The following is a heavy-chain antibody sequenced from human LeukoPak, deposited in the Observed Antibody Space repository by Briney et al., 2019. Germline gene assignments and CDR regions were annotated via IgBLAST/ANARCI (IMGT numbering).Heavy chain of an antibody. Sequence: GASVKVSCKASGYNFAIYGITWVRQAPGQGRGWMGWISAENGNTNYAQKFQGRVTMTADTFTSTAYLDLRSLRSDDTAVYYCARAGATVTTNFDNWGQGTLVTVSS. CDR1: GYNFAIYG. CDR2: ISAENGNT. J-gene: IGHJ4*02. V-gene: IGHV1-18*01. CDR3: ARAGATVTTNFDN. D-gene: IGHD4-17*01.